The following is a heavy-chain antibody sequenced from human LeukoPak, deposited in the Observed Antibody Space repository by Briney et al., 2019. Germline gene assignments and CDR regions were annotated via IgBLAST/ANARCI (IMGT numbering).Heavy chain of an antibody. CDR2: IYYSGST. CDR3: ARGGLENGYHSNDGFDI. CDR1: GGSISGYY. D-gene: IGHD3-22*01. V-gene: IGHV4-59*01. J-gene: IGHJ3*02. Sequence: SETLSLTCTVSGGSISGYYWSWIRQPPGKGLEWIGYIYYSGSTKYNPSLKSRVTMSVDTSRNQFSLKLSSVTAADTAVYYCARGGLENGYHSNDGFDIWGQGTMVTDSS.